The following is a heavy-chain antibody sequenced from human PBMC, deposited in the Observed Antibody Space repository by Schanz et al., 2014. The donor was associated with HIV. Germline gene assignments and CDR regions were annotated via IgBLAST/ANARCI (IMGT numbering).Heavy chain of an antibody. Sequence: EVQLLESGGGLEQPGGSLRLSCTTSGFIFSDHFMGWVRQAPGKGLEWVSSITESGGRTYYADSVNGRFTISRDNSKNTLYLQMTTLRIDDTAVYYCAKPEYDSRGSSQSHFDYWGQGTLVTVSS. CDR1: GFIFSDHF. V-gene: IGHV3-23*01. CDR3: AKPEYDSRGSSQSHFDY. CDR2: ITESGGRT. D-gene: IGHD3-22*01. J-gene: IGHJ4*02.